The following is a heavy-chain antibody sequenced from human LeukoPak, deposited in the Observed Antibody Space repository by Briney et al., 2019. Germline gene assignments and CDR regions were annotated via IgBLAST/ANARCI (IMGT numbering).Heavy chain of an antibody. D-gene: IGHD3-10*01. CDR3: ARDQYYYGSGSRNWFDP. V-gene: IGHV1-69*01. CDR1: GGTFSSYA. Sequence: SAKVSCKASGGTFSSYAISWVRQAPGQGLEWMGGIIPIFGTANYAQKFQGRVTITADESTSTAYMELSSLRSEDTAVYYCARDQYYYGSGSRNWFDPWGQGTLVTVSS. J-gene: IGHJ5*02. CDR2: IIPIFGTA.